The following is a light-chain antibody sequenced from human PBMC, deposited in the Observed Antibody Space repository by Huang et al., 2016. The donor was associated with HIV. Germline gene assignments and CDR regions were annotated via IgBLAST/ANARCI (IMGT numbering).Light chain of an antibody. CDR2: AAS. CDR3: QQSYSTPRT. CDR1: QSISSY. J-gene: IGKJ2*01. V-gene: IGKV1-39*01. Sequence: DIQMTQSPSSLSASVGDRVTLTCRASQSISSYLNWYQVKPGKAPKLLYYAASTLQRGVPSRFSGSGSETDFTLTISSLQPEDFATYYCQQSYSTPRTFGQGTDLEIK.